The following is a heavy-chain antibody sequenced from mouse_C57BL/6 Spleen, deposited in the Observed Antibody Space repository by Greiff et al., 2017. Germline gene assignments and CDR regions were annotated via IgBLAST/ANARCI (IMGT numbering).Heavy chain of an antibody. CDR1: GYAFSSYW. J-gene: IGHJ4*01. Sequence: QVQLKQSGAELVKPGASVKISCKASGYAFSSYWMNWVKQRPGKGLEWIGQIYPGDGDTNYNGKFKGKATLTADKSSSTAYMQLSSLTSEDSAVYFCARGGDYYGSSYYAMDYWGQGTSVTVSS. CDR2: IYPGDGDT. D-gene: IGHD1-1*01. CDR3: ARGGDYYGSSYYAMDY. V-gene: IGHV1-80*01.